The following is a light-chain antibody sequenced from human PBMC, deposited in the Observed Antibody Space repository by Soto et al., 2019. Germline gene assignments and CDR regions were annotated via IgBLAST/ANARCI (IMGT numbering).Light chain of an antibody. CDR1: QSISSH. J-gene: IGKJ5*01. CDR2: TAS. Sequence: DIQITHSPSTISASVLYRVTITCRASQSISSHLNWYQQKPGKAPNLLMYTASNLQSGVPSRFSGSGSGTDFTLTISSLQPEDFATYYCQQSYSTPISFGQGTRLEIK. V-gene: IGKV1-39*01. CDR3: QQSYSTPIS.